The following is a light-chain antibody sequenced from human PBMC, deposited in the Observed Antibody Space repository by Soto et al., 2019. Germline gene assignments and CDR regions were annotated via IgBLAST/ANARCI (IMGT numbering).Light chain of an antibody. V-gene: IGKV3-15*01. CDR2: GAS. CDR1: QSVFSN. J-gene: IGKJ4*01. CDR3: QQHNNWPPLT. Sequence: EIVMTQSPATLSVSPGESATLSCRASQSVFSNLAWFQQKPGQAPRLLIYGASTRATGIPARFSGSGSGTEFTLTISSLQSEDFAVYYCQQHNNWPPLTFGGGTKVEI.